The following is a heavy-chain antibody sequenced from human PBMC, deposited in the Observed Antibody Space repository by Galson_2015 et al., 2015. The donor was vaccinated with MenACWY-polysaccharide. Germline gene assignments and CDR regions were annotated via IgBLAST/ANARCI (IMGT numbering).Heavy chain of an antibody. V-gene: IGHV1-8*01. CDR3: ARGGKDYYDSSGYLNWFDP. CDR2: MNPNSGNT. J-gene: IGHJ5*02. D-gene: IGHD3-22*01. CDR1: GYTFSSYD. Sequence: SVKVSCKASGYTFSSYDINWVRQTTGQGLEWMGWMNPNSGNTGYAQKFQGRVTMTRNTSISIAYMELSSLRSEDTAVYYCARGGKDYYDSSGYLNWFDPWGQGTLVTVSS.